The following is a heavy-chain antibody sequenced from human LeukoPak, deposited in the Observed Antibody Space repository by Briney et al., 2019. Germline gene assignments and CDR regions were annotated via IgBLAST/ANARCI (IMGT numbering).Heavy chain of an antibody. J-gene: IGHJ6*02. D-gene: IGHD1-26*01. CDR1: GGSISVYY. CDR3: AGYSGSYKYYGMDV. V-gene: IGHV4-4*07. Sequence: SETLSLTCTVSGGSISVYYWSWIRQPAGKGLEWIGRIYTTGTTNYNPSLKSRVTMSVDTSKNQFSLKLKSVTAADTAVYYCAGYSGSYKYYGMDVWGQGTTVTVSS. CDR2: IYTTGTT.